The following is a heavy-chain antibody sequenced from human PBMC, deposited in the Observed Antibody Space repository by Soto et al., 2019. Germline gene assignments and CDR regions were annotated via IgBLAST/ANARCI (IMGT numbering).Heavy chain of an antibody. CDR1: GFSFSHHA. Sequence: GGSLRLSCAASGFSFSHHAVHWVRQPPGKWLEWVALISYDGENQYMTDSVRGRFTISRDNSKSAVYLEMNDLRLDDTATYYYESAHSDSSNAFDLWGQGTLVTVSS. V-gene: IGHV3-30*04. CDR3: ESAHSDSSNAFDL. D-gene: IGHD3-10*01. CDR2: ISYDGENQ. J-gene: IGHJ5*02.